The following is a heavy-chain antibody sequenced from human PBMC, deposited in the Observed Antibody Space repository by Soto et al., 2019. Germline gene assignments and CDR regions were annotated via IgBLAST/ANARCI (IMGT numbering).Heavy chain of an antibody. CDR3: ATRGIVGPIY. D-gene: IGHD1-26*01. CDR2: VYHNGNT. CDR1: DGSINNGDW. Sequence: QVQLQESGTGLVEPSGTLSLTCNVYDGSINNGDWCSWVRQPPGKGLEWIGEVYHNGNTNYNASLXXRVTVSVDKSRTQFSLRLTSVTPADTAVYYCATRGIVGPIYWGQGTLVTVSS. V-gene: IGHV4-4*02. J-gene: IGHJ4*02.